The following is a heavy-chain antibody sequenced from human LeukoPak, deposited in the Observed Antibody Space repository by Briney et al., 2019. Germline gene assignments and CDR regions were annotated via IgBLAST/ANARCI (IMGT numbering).Heavy chain of an antibody. CDR1: GASITSDTYY. J-gene: IGHJ6*03. CDR3: ARGRVSSSTWHSTYYYYFYMDV. Sequence: PSETLSLTCTVSGASITSDTYYWGWIRQSPGKGLEWIGNIYYSGTPFYNPSLKSRVTISVDTSKNHFSLQLSSVTAADTAVYFCARGRVSSSTWHSTYYYYFYMDVWGKGTTATVSS. V-gene: IGHV4-39*02. CDR2: IYYSGTP. D-gene: IGHD4-11*01.